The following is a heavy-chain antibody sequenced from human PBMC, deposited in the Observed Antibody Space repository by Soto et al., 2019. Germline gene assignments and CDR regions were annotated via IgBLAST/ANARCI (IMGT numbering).Heavy chain of an antibody. D-gene: IGHD6-6*01. V-gene: IGHV3-30*18. CDR1: GFTFSRYG. CDR2: ILYDGSQK. J-gene: IGHJ5*02. CDR3: AKASSKGSTTPIDP. Sequence: PGGSLRLSCAASGFTFSRYGMHWVRQAPGKGLEWMAVILYDGSQKYHVDSVKGRFTISRDNSKNTLYLQMNSLRAEDTAVYYCAKASSKGSTTPIDPWGQGTLVTVSS.